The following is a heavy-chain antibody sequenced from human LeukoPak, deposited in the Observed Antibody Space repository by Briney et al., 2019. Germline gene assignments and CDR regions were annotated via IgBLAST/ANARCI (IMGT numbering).Heavy chain of an antibody. CDR1: GYTLTELS. J-gene: IGHJ4*02. D-gene: IGHD2-15*01. Sequence: ASVKVSCKVSGYTLTELSMHWVRQAPGKGLEWMGCFDPEDGETIYAQKFQGRVTMTEDTSTDTAYMELTSLRSDDTAMYYCATDPVGYCSANGCYSVDYWGQGTLVTVSS. V-gene: IGHV1-24*01. CDR3: ATDPVGYCSANGCYSVDY. CDR2: FDPEDGET.